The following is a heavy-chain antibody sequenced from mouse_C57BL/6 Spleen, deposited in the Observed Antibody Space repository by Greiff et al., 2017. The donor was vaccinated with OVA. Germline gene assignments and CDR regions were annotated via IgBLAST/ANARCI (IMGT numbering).Heavy chain of an antibody. Sequence: QVQLQQPGAELVKPGASVKPSCKASGYPFPSHWMHWVKPRPGRGLEWIGRIDSNSGGTKYNEKFKSKATLTVDKPSSTAYMQLSSLTSEDSAVYYCARPLYYDYDGCYAMDYWGQGTSVTVSS. J-gene: IGHJ4*01. V-gene: IGHV1-72*01. CDR3: ARPLYYDYDGCYAMDY. D-gene: IGHD2-4*01. CDR1: GYPFPSHW. CDR2: IDSNSGGT.